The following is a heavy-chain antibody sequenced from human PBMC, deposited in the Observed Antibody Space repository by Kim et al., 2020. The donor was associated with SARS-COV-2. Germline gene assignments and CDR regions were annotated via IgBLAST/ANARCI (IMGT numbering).Heavy chain of an antibody. CDR3: ARLSPQYYDILTGYTWHGAVPDY. Sequence: SETLSLTCTVSGGSISSSSYYWGWIRQPPGKGLEWIGSIYYSGSTYYNPSLKSRVTISVDTSKNQFSLKLSSVTAADTAVYYCARLSPQYYDILTGYTWHGAVPDYWGQGTLVTVSS. CDR1: GGSISSSSYY. CDR2: IYYSGST. J-gene: IGHJ4*02. V-gene: IGHV4-39*01. D-gene: IGHD3-9*01.